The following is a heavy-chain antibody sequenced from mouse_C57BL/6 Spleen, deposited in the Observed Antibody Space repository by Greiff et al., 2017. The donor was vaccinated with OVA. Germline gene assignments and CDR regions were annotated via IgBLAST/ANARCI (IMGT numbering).Heavy chain of an antibody. Sequence: VQLQQSGAELVRPGASVTLSCKASGYTFTDYEMHWVKQTPVHGLEWIGAIDPETGGTAYNQKFKVKAILTADKSSSTAYMELRSLTSEDSAVYYCTRNDYDYFDYWGQGTTLTVSS. CDR1: GYTFTDYE. CDR3: TRNDYDYFDY. D-gene: IGHD2-4*01. J-gene: IGHJ2*01. CDR2: IDPETGGT. V-gene: IGHV1-15*01.